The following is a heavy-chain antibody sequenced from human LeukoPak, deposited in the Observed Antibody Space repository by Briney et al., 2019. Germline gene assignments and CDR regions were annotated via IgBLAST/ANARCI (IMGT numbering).Heavy chain of an antibody. Sequence: SETLSLTCTVSGGSISSSSYYWGWIRQPPGKGLEWIGSIYHSGSTYYNPSLKSRVTISVDTSKNQFSLKLSSVTAADTAVYYCARQTGSGLFILPGGQGTLVTVSS. CDR3: ARQTGSGLFILP. D-gene: IGHD3/OR15-3a*01. CDR2: IYHSGST. CDR1: GGSISSSSYY. J-gene: IGHJ4*02. V-gene: IGHV4-39*01.